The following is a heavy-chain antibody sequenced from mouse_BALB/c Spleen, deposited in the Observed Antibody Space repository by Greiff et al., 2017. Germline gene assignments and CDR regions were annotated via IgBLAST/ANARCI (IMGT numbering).Heavy chain of an antibody. J-gene: IGHJ3*01. Sequence: EVKLVESGPGLVKPSQSLSLTCTVTGYSITSDYAWNWIRQFPGNKLGWMGYISYSGSTSYNPSLKSRISITRDTSKNQFFLQLNSVTTEDTATYYCARKGPWFAYWGQGTLVTVSA. CDR3: ARKGPWFAY. CDR2: ISYSGST. D-gene: IGHD3-3*01. V-gene: IGHV3-2*02. CDR1: GYSITSDYA.